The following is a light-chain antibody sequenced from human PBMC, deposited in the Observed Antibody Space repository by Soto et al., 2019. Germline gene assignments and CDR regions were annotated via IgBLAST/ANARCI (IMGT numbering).Light chain of an antibody. V-gene: IGLV2-11*01. CDR1: SSDVGGYKY. J-gene: IGLJ2*01. CDR3: CSFAGSYSYVI. CDR2: DVS. Sequence: QSALTQPRSVSGSPGQSVALSCTATSSDVGGYKYVSWYQQHPGKAPKLMIYDVSERPPGVPDRFSGSKSGNTASLTISGLQAEDEADYYCCSFAGSYSYVIFGGGTKVTVL.